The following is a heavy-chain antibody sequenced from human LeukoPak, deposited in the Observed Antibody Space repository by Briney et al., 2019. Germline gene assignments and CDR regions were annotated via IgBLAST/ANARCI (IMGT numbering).Heavy chain of an antibody. CDR3: ARGRDGYSSDWFDP. D-gene: IGHD5-24*01. CDR2: IYHSGST. CDR1: AYSISTGYF. J-gene: IGHJ5*02. V-gene: IGHV4-38-2*02. Sequence: KPSETLSPTCSVSAYSISTGYFWAWIRQPPGKGLEWIGSIYHSGSTYYNPSLKSRATISVDTSRNQYSLKMTSVTAADTAVYYCARGRDGYSSDWFDPWGQGTLVTVSS.